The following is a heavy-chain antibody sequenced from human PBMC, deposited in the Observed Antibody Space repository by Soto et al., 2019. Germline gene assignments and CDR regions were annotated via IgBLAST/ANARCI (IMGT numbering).Heavy chain of an antibody. D-gene: IGHD2-21*02. Sequence: QITLKESGPTLVRPTQTLTLTCTFSGFSLSTSGVGVGWIRQPPGNALEWLALIYWDDDKRYSPSLKSRLTTAKDTSKNQVVLTMTNMDPVDTSTYYCAHSRCGGDCLQSYSSHYYYGMDVWGQGTTVTVSS. V-gene: IGHV2-5*02. J-gene: IGHJ6*02. CDR1: GFSLSTSGVG. CDR2: IYWDDDK. CDR3: AHSRCGGDCLQSYSSHYYYGMDV.